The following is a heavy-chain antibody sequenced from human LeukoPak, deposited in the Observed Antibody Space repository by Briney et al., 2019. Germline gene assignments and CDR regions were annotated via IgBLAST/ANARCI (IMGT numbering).Heavy chain of an antibody. CDR1: GYSFRSYW. CDR2: IDPTDSYT. Sequence: GESLKISCQGSGYSFRSYWISWVRQMPGKGLEWMGGIDPTDSYTGYSPSFDGHVTISGGRSITTAYLQWSSLKASDTAMYVCASARSCTLKVHNWFDPWGQGRLAIVSS. J-gene: IGHJ5*02. CDR3: ASARSCTLKVHNWFDP. D-gene: IGHD2-8*01. V-gene: IGHV5-10-1*01.